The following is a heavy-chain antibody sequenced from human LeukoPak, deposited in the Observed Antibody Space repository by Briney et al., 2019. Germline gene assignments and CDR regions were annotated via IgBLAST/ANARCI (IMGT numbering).Heavy chain of an antibody. D-gene: IGHD3-22*01. J-gene: IGHJ1*01. Sequence: ASVKVSCKTSGYTFISYGISWVRQAPGQGREWMGWISAYNSYTNYARKFQPTVTMTTDTSTNTAFLELRNLKADDTAVYYCARGYFDSSGYRYFYDNWGQGTLVTVSS. CDR3: ARGYFDSSGYRYFYDN. CDR1: GYTFISYG. V-gene: IGHV1-18*01. CDR2: ISAYNSYT.